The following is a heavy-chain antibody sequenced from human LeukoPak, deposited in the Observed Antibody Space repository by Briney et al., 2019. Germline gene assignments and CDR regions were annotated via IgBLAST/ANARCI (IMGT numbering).Heavy chain of an antibody. CDR1: GFILSDYY. CDR3: ARRYCSGANSCYTGYSDE. D-gene: IGHD2-15*01. Sequence: GGSLRLSCAASGFILSDYYINWIRQAPGKGLEFVSYITSGGSNIYYADSVKGRFTISRDNAKNSLFLQMNSLRAEDTAVYYCARRYCSGANSCYTGYSDEWGQGTLVTVSS. J-gene: IGHJ4*02. V-gene: IGHV3-11*04. CDR2: ITSGGSNI.